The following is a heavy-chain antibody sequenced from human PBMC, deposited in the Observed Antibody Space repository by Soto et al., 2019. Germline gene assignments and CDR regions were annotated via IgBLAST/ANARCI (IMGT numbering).Heavy chain of an antibody. J-gene: IGHJ5*02. CDR2: IRRSGGGT. V-gene: IGHV3-23*01. Sequence: PGGSLRLSCAASGFTFSSYAMSWVRQAPGKGLEWVSAIRRSGGGTYYADSVKGRFTISRDNSKNTLYLRMNSLRAEDTAVYYCARNGDSSDYRGWFDPWGQGTLVTVSS. CDR3: ARNGDSSDYRGWFDP. D-gene: IGHD3-22*01. CDR1: GFTFSSYA.